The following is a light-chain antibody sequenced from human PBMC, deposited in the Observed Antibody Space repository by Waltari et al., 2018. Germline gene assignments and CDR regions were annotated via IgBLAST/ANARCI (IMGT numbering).Light chain of an antibody. Sequence: IVLTQSPGTLSLSPGERATLSCSASQTVSTTCLAWYQQKPGQAPTLLIYGASSRATGIPDRFSGSGSGTDFSLTISSLEPEDFAVYYCQQYDISPLTFGGGTKVEIK. CDR1: QTVSTTC. V-gene: IGKV3-20*01. J-gene: IGKJ4*01. CDR2: GAS. CDR3: QQYDISPLT.